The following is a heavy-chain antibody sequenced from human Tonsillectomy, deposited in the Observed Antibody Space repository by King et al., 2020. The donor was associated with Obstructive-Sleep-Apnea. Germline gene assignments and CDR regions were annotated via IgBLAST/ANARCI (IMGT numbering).Heavy chain of an antibody. Sequence: VQLQESGPGLVKPSETLSLTCTVSGGSISSYYWTWIRQPPGKGLEWIGYIYHSGSTKYNPSLKSRVTMSVDTSKNQVSLKLSSVTAADTAVYYCARDLTYYYGSGFDPWGQGTLVTVSS. CDR2: IYHSGST. J-gene: IGHJ5*02. V-gene: IGHV4-59*01. CDR1: GGSISSYY. D-gene: IGHD3-10*01. CDR3: ARDLTYYYGSGFDP.